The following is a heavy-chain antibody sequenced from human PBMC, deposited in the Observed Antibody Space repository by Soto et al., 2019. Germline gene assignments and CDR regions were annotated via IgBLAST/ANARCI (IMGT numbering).Heavy chain of an antibody. CDR1: GFTFSSYW. D-gene: IGHD6-19*01. CDR3: ARNLNSRGWYGPYYYYYGMDV. CDR2: INSDGSST. J-gene: IGHJ6*02. V-gene: IGHV3-74*01. Sequence: EVPLVESGGGLVQPGGSLRLSCAASGFTFSSYWMHWVRQAPGKGLVWVSRINSDGSSTSYADSVKGRFTISRDNAKNTLYLQMNSLRAEDTAVYYCARNLNSRGWYGPYYYYYGMDVWGQGTTVTVSS.